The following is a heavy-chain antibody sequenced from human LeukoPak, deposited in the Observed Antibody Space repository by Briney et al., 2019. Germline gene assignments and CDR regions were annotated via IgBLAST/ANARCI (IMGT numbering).Heavy chain of an antibody. J-gene: IGHJ3*02. D-gene: IGHD1-26*01. V-gene: IGHV1-2*02. Sequence: ASVKVSCKASGYTFTGYYMHWVRQAPGQGLEWMGWINPDSGATNYAQRFQGRVTMTRDTPISTAYMELSGLRSDDMAVYYCARDSSGNYWGAFDIWGQGTMVTVSS. CDR3: ARDSSGNYWGAFDI. CDR2: INPDSGAT. CDR1: GYTFTGYY.